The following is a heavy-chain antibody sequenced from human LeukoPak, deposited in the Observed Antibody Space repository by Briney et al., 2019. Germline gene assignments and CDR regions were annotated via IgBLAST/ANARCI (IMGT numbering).Heavy chain of an antibody. CDR2: IYPGDSDT. D-gene: IGHD6-19*01. V-gene: IGHV5-51*01. CDR1: GYSFTSYW. CDR3: ARLPILSIAVVGTDYYFDY. Sequence: GESLKISCKGSGYSFTSYWIGWVRQMPGKGLEWMGIIYPGDSDTRYSPSFQGQVTISADKSISTAYLQWSSLKASDTAMYYCARLPILSIAVVGTDYYFDYWGQGTLVTVSS. J-gene: IGHJ4*02.